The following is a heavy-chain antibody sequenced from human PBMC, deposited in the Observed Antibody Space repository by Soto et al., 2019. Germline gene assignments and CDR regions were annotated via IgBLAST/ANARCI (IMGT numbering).Heavy chain of an antibody. J-gene: IGHJ5*02. D-gene: IGHD6-25*01. Sequence: GGSLRLSCAASGFTVSSNYMSWVRQAPGKGLEWVSVIYSGGTTYYADSVKGRFTISRDNAKNSLYLQMNSLRAEDTAVYYCARDIGPRVGYTANDPWGQGTLVTVSS. CDR1: GFTVSSNY. CDR2: IYSGGTT. V-gene: IGHV3-66*01. CDR3: ARDIGPRVGYTANDP.